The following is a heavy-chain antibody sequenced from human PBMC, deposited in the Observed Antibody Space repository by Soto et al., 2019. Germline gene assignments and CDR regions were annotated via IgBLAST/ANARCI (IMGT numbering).Heavy chain of an antibody. Sequence: PSETLSLTCAVSGYSISSSNWWGWIRQPPGKGLEWIGYIYYSGTTYYNPSLKSRVTMSVDTSKNQFSLNLSSVTAADTAVYYCARLDFGTVTTRPWGQGTLVTVSS. V-gene: IGHV4-28*01. CDR3: ARLDFGTVTTRP. CDR1: GYSISSSNW. D-gene: IGHD4-17*01. J-gene: IGHJ5*02. CDR2: IYYSGTT.